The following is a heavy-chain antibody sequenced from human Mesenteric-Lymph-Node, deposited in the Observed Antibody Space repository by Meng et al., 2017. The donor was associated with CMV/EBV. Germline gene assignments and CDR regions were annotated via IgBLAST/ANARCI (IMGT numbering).Heavy chain of an antibody. D-gene: IGHD1-20*01. CDR3: AKQAGITGMGGDYYFYGLDV. Sequence: SETLSLTCTVSGGSISKYYWSWIRQPPGKGLEWIGYIYYSGTTSYNPSLKSRVTISTDMSKNHFSLNLNSVTAADTAVYFCAKQAGITGMGGDYYFYGLDVWGQGTTVTVSS. CDR2: IYYSGTT. CDR1: GGSISKYY. V-gene: IGHV4-59*08. J-gene: IGHJ6*02.